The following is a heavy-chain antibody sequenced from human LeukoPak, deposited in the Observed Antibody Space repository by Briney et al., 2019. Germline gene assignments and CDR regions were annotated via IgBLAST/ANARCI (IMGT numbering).Heavy chain of an antibody. CDR3: ARDNSVGETAWWFDP. CDR1: GYTFTSNY. CDR2: ISPSGGST. D-gene: IGHD1-26*01. V-gene: IGHV1-46*01. Sequence: ASVKVSCKAFGYTFTSNYMHWVRQAPGQGPEWMGVISPSGGSTTYAQKFQGRVTLTRDMSTSTDYLELSSLRSEDTAVYYCARDNSVGETAWWFDPWGQGTLVTVSS. J-gene: IGHJ5*02.